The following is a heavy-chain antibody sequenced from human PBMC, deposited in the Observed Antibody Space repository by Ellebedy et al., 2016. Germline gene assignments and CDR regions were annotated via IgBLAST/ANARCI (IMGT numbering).Heavy chain of an antibody. Sequence: GGSLRLSXAASGFTFSSYAMSWVRQAPGRGLEWVSGITGSGVSTYYADSVKGRFTISRDNSNSTVYLQLNSLRAEDTAVYYCVKDAGYSSGSYYFDYWGQGIPVTVSS. CDR1: GFTFSSYA. CDR3: VKDAGYSSGSYYFDY. CDR2: ITGSGVST. D-gene: IGHD6-19*01. J-gene: IGHJ4*02. V-gene: IGHV3-23*01.